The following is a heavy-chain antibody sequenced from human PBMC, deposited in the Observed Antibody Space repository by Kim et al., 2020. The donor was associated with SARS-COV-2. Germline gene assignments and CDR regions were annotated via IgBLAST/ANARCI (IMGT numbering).Heavy chain of an antibody. CDR2: IIPIFGTA. Sequence: SVKVSCKASGGTFSSYAISWVRQAPGQGLEWMGGIIPIFGTANYAQKFQGRVTITADESTSTAYMELSSLRSEDTAVYYCARDCSGGSCYGAGYYYYGMDVWGQGTTVTVSS. CDR1: GGTFSSYA. D-gene: IGHD2-15*01. CDR3: ARDCSGGSCYGAGYYYYGMDV. J-gene: IGHJ6*01. V-gene: IGHV1-69*13.